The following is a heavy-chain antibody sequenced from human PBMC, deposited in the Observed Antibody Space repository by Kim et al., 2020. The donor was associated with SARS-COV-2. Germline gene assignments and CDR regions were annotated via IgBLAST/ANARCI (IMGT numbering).Heavy chain of an antibody. J-gene: IGHJ6*03. V-gene: IGHV3-11*06. CDR3: AREPGGYSSSPRGYYYYMDV. D-gene: IGHD6-6*01. Sequence: RFTISRDNAKNSLYLQMNSLRAEDTAVYYCAREPGGYSSSPRGYYYYMDVWGKGTTVTVSS.